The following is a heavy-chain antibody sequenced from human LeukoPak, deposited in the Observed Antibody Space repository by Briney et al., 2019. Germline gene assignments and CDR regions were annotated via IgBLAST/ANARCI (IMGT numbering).Heavy chain of an antibody. CDR1: GGTFSSYA. Sequence: ASVKVSCKASGGTFSSYAISWVRQAPGQGLEWMGRIIPVLGIANYAQKFQGRVTITADKSTSTAYMELSSLRSEDTAVYYCARDSGITIFGVVINPNFDYWGQGTLVTVSS. J-gene: IGHJ4*02. D-gene: IGHD3-3*01. CDR3: ARDSGITIFGVVINPNFDY. CDR2: IIPVLGIA. V-gene: IGHV1-69*04.